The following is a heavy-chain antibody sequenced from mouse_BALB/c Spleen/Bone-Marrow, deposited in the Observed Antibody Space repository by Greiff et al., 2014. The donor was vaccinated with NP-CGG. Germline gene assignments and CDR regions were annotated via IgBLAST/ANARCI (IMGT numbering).Heavy chain of an antibody. V-gene: IGHV2-9*02. CDR3: ARSSYYEGALDY. D-gene: IGHD1-1*01. CDR2: IWAGGST. Sequence: QVQLKESGPGLVAPSQSLSITCTVSGFSLTSYGVHWVRQSPGKVLEWLGVIWAGGSTNYNSALISRLSISKDNSKSQVFFKMNSLQTDDTAMYYCARSSYYEGALDYWGQGTSVTVSS. CDR1: GFSLTSYG. J-gene: IGHJ4*01.